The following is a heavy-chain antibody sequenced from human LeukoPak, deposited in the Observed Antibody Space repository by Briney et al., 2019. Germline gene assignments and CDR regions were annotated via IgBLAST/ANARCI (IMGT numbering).Heavy chain of an antibody. D-gene: IGHD6-19*01. CDR1: GGSLASSSHY. J-gene: IGHJ4*02. Sequence: SETLSLTCTVSGGSLASSSHYWVWIRQPPGKGLEWIGSMYYSGSTYYNLSLKSRVTISVDTSKNQFSLKLSSVTAADTAMYYCARQGAVAGRPFDNWGQGTLVTVSS. CDR2: MYYSGST. V-gene: IGHV4-39*01. CDR3: ARQGAVAGRPFDN.